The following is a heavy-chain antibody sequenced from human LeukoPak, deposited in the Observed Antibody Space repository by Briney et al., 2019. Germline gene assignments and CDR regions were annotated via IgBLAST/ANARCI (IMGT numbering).Heavy chain of an antibody. CDR3: TTDEDWNYARKDV. Sequence: RTGGSLRLSCAASGFTFSSYAMRGVREVPGKGREWGGQTVREIDGGTTDYAAPVKGRFTISRDDSKTTLYLQMNSLKIEDTAVYYCTTDEDWNYARKDVWGQGATVIVSS. J-gene: IGHJ6*02. CDR1: GFTFSSYA. CDR2: TVREIDGGTT. V-gene: IGHV3-15*04. D-gene: IGHD1-7*01.